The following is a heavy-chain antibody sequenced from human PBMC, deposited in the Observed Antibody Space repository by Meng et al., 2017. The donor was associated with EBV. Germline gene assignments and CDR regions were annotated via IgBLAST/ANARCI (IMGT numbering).Heavy chain of an antibody. CDR2: IIPIFGTA. Sequence: QVQRVQAGAEVTKPGSSGKVSCKASGGTFSSYAISWVRQAPGQGLEWMGGIIPIFGTANYAQKFQGRVTITADKSTSTAYMELSSLRSEDTAVYYCARAEIAAAGRLDYWGQGTLVTVSS. V-gene: IGHV1-69*06. CDR3: ARAEIAAAGRLDY. D-gene: IGHD6-13*01. J-gene: IGHJ4*02. CDR1: GGTFSSYA.